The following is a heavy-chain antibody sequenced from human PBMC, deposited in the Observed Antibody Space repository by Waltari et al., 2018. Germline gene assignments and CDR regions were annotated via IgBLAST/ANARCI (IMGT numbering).Heavy chain of an antibody. D-gene: IGHD3-9*01. CDR3: ARFRPADYYPHVRFDS. J-gene: IGHJ4*02. CDR2: LDYRGST. V-gene: IGHV4-39*01. Sequence: QLQLQESGPRLVMPSETLSLPCTAFGASLSRSSPLFCGWIRQPPGKGPEWLGTLDYRGSTYYNPSLGSRVSMSIDTSKNQFSLTLNSVTAADTAVYYCARFRPADYYPHVRFDSWGKGSLVTVSS. CDR1: GASLSRSSPLF.